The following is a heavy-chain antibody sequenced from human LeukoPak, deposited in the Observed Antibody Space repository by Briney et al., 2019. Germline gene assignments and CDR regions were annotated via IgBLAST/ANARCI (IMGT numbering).Heavy chain of an antibody. CDR3: ARDLPVAARHVGYYYYYGMDV. V-gene: IGHV1-2*02. CDR1: GYTFTGYY. CDR2: INPNSGGT. Sequence: GASVKVSCKASGYTFTGYYMHWVRQAPGQGLEWMGWINPNSGGTNYAQKFQGRVTMTRDTSISTAYMELSRLRSDDTAVYYCARDLPVAARHVGYYYYYGMDVWGQGTTVTVSS. J-gene: IGHJ6*02. D-gene: IGHD6-6*01.